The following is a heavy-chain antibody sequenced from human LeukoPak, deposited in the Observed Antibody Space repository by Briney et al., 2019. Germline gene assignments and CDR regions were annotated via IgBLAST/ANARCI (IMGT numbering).Heavy chain of an antibody. J-gene: IGHJ4*02. D-gene: IGHD1-26*01. CDR2: INHSGST. V-gene: IGHV4-34*01. CDR3: ASLRERSYYARGFDY. Sequence: PSETLSLTCAVYGGSFSGYYWSWIRQPPEKGLEWIGEINHSGSTNYNPSLKSRVTISVDTSKNQFSLKLSSVTAADTAVYYCASLRERSYYARGFDYWGQGTLVTVSS. CDR1: GGSFSGYY.